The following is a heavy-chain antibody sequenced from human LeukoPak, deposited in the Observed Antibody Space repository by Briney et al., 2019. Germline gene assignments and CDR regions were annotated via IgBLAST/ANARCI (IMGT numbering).Heavy chain of an antibody. J-gene: IGHJ4*02. D-gene: IGHD3-3*01. Sequence: PSETLSLTCAVYGGSFSGYYWSWIRQPPGKGLEWVGEINHSGSTNYNPSLKSRVTISVDTSKNQFSLKLSSVTAADTAVYYCARFFFDYWGQGTLVTVSS. CDR2: INHSGST. CDR3: ARFFFDY. V-gene: IGHV4-34*01. CDR1: GGSFSGYY.